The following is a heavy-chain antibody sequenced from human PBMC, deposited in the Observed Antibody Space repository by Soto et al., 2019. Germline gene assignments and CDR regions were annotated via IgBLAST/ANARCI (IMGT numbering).Heavy chain of an antibody. D-gene: IGHD3-22*01. J-gene: IGHJ4*02. V-gene: IGHV3-30*18. CDR1: GFTFSSYG. CDR3: AKSFYDSSGYQDY. Sequence: QVQLVESGGGVVQPGRSLRLSCAATGFTFSSYGMHWVRQAPGKGQEWVAVISYDGSNKYYADSVKGRFTISRDNSKNTLYLQMNSLRAEDTAVYYCAKSFYDSSGYQDYWGQGTLVTVSS. CDR2: ISYDGSNK.